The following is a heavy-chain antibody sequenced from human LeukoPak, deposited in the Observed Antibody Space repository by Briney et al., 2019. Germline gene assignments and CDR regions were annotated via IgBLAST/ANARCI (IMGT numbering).Heavy chain of an antibody. CDR3: ARGRRGYSYGIYYYYCMDV. J-gene: IGHJ6*03. Sequence: PSETLSLTCAVYGGSFSGYYWSWLRQPPGKGLEWIGEINHSGSTNYNPSLKSRVTISVDTSKNQFSLKLSSVTAADTAVYYCARGRRGYSYGIYYYYCMDVWGKGTTVTVSS. V-gene: IGHV4-34*01. CDR1: GGSFSGYY. D-gene: IGHD5-18*01. CDR2: INHSGST.